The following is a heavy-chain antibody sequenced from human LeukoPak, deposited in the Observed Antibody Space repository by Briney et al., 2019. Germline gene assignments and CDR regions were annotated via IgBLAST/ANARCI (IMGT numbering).Heavy chain of an antibody. CDR3: AAGAAQGAFDI. Sequence: SETLSLTCTVSGGSISSYYWSWIRQPPGKGLERIGYIYYSGSTNYNPSLKSRVTISVDTSKNQFSLKLSSVTAADTAVYYCAAGAAQGAFDIWGQGTMVTVSS. CDR2: IYYSGST. V-gene: IGHV4-59*01. CDR1: GGSISSYY. J-gene: IGHJ3*02. D-gene: IGHD1-26*01.